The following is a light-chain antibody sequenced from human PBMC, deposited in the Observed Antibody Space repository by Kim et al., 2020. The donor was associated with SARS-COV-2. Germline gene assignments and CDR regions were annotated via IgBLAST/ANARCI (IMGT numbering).Light chain of an antibody. Sequence: ENVLTQSQGTLSLSPGERATLSCRASQTVSSNYLAWYQQKPGQAPRLLIYDASSRAAGIPDRFSGSGSGTDFTLTITRLEPEDFAVYYCQQYATSPLTFGGGTKVDIK. CDR2: DAS. CDR3: QQYATSPLT. J-gene: IGKJ4*01. CDR1: QTVSSNY. V-gene: IGKV3-20*01.